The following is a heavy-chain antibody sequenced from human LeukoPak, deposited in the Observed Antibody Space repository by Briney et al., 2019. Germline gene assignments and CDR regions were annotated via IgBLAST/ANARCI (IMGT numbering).Heavy chain of an antibody. CDR2: ISYDGSNK. CDR1: GFTFSSYA. J-gene: IGHJ6*02. D-gene: IGHD4-23*01. Sequence: GGSLRLSCAASGFTFSSYAMHWVRQAPGKGLEWVAVISYDGSNKYYADSVKSRLTISRDNSKNTLYLQMNSLRAEDTAVYYCARDGGNSHNYNYYYYGMDVWGQGTTVTVSS. CDR3: ARDGGNSHNYNYYYYGMDV. V-gene: IGHV3-30*04.